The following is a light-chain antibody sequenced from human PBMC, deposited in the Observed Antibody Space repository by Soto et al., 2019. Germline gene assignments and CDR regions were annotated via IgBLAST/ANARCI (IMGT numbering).Light chain of an antibody. Sequence: DIQMKQSPSTLSASVGDRVTINCRASQSISSYLNWYQQKPGKAPKLLIYDASSLESGVPSRFSGSGSGTEFTLTISSLQPDDFATYYCQHYNSYSEAFGQGTKVDI. CDR3: QHYNSYSEA. J-gene: IGKJ1*01. CDR1: QSISSY. V-gene: IGKV1-5*01. CDR2: DAS.